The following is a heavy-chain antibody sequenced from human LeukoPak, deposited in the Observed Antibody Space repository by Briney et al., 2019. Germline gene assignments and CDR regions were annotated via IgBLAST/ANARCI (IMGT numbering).Heavy chain of an antibody. V-gene: IGHV3-74*03. J-gene: IGHJ4*02. Sequence: GGSLRLSCGATGFNISSYWMHWVRQASGKGLVWVSRINGDGSSTTYADSVKGRFTISRDNAKNTLYLQMNSLRAEDTAVYYCAKGGTTVVDYWGQGTLVTVSS. CDR1: GFNISSYW. CDR2: INGDGSST. CDR3: AKGGTTVVDY. D-gene: IGHD4-23*01.